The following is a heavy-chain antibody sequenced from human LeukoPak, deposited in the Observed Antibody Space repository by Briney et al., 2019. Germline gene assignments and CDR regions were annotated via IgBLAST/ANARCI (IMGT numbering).Heavy chain of an antibody. J-gene: IGHJ4*02. Sequence: GGSLRLSCAASGFTFSSYAMSWVRQAPGKGLEWVSGISWNSGSIGYADSVKGRFTISRDNAKNSLYLQMNSLRAEDTALYYCAASGSLLYRYFDYWGQGTLVTVSS. CDR1: GFTFSSYA. D-gene: IGHD3-10*01. V-gene: IGHV3-9*01. CDR3: AASGSLLYRYFDY. CDR2: ISWNSGSI.